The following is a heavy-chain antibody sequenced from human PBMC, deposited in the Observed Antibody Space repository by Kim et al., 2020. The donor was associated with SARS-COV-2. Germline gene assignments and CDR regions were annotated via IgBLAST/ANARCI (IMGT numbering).Heavy chain of an antibody. CDR3: VIIRGYTSGSFDY. CDR2: VSGNGENT. V-gene: IGHV3-64D*06. J-gene: IGHJ4*02. D-gene: IGHD5-18*01. Sequence: GSLRLSCSASGLTFSHYTFHWVRQAPGKGLEFVSAVSGNGENTYYADSVRGRFTVSRDNSKNTVYLQMNTLRDEDSSVYYCVIIRGYTSGSFDYWGQG. CDR1: GLTFSHYT.